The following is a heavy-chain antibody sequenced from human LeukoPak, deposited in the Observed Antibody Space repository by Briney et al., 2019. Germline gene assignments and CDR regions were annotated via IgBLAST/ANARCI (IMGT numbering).Heavy chain of an antibody. D-gene: IGHD6-19*01. CDR2: IYYSGST. CDR1: GGSISSSSYY. J-gene: IGHJ3*02. Sequence: SETLSLTCTVSGGSISSSSYYWGWIRQPPGKGLEWIVSIYYSGSTYYNPSLKSRVTISVDMSKNQFSLKLSSVTAADTAVYYCARDREVSSGYHAFDIWGQGTMVTVSS. CDR3: ARDREVSSGYHAFDI. V-gene: IGHV4-39*07.